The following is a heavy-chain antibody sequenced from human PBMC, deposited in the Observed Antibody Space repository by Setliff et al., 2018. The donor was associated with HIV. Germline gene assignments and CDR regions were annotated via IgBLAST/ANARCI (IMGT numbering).Heavy chain of an antibody. V-gene: IGHV4-30-4*08. Sequence: SETLSLTCTVSGGSISSGDYYWSWIRQPPGKGLEWIGYIYYSGSTYYNPSLKSRVTISVDTSKNQFSLKLSSVTAADTAVYYCAIDQKVYYYDSSDSFDIWGQGTMVTVSS. CDR1: GGSISSGDYY. D-gene: IGHD3-22*01. CDR3: AIDQKVYYYDSSDSFDI. J-gene: IGHJ3*02. CDR2: IYYSGST.